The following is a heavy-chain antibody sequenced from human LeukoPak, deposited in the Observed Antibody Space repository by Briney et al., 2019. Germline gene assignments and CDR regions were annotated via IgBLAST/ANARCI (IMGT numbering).Heavy chain of an antibody. J-gene: IGHJ6*02. V-gene: IGHV3-66*01. Sequence: GGSLRLSCAASGFTVSSNYMTWVRQAPGKGLEWVSVIYTGGETYYADSLKGRFAISRDNSKNTLYLQMNSLRAEDTAVYYCGGEFSSSPASMDVWGQGTTVTVSS. CDR2: IYTGGET. CDR1: GFTVSSNY. CDR3: GGEFSSSPASMDV. D-gene: IGHD6-13*01.